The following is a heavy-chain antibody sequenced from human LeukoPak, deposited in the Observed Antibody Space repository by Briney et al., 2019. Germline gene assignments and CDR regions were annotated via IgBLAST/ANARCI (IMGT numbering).Heavy chain of an antibody. V-gene: IGHV3-66*01. D-gene: IGHD6-6*01. CDR1: GFTFGTYD. CDR2: IYSGGST. CDR3: AREVVIAAHWFDP. J-gene: IGHJ5*02. Sequence: GGSLRLSCTASGFTFGTYDMSWVRQAPGKGLEWVSVIYSGGSTYYADSVKGRFTISRDNSKNTLYLQMNSLRAEDTAVYYCAREVVIAAHWFDPWGQGTLVTVSS.